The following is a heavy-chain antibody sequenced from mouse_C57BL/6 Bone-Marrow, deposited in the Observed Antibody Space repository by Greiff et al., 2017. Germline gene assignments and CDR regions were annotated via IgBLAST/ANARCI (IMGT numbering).Heavy chain of an antibody. CDR3: ARWPKARDY. V-gene: IGHV1-26*01. CDR1: GYTFTDYY. Sequence: VLLQQSGPELVKPGASVKISCKASGYTFTDYYMNWVKQSHGKSLEWIGDINPNNGGTSYNQKFKGKATLTVDKSSSTAYMELRSLTSEGSAVYYCARWPKARDYWGQGTSVTVSS. CDR2: INPNNGGT. J-gene: IGHJ4*01.